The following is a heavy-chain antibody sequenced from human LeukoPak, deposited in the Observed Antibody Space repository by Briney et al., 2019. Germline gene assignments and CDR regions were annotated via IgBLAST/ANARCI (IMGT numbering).Heavy chain of an antibody. D-gene: IGHD4-17*01. J-gene: IGHJ4*02. Sequence: GGSLRLSCAASGFTFSSYAMSWVRQAPGKGLEWVSAISGSGGSTYYADSVKGRFTISRDKSKNTLYLQMNSLRAEDTAVYYCAKDDLAVGLTTVTIVDYWGQGTLVTVSS. CDR1: GFTFSSYA. CDR2: ISGSGGST. V-gene: IGHV3-23*01. CDR3: AKDDLAVGLTTVTIVDY.